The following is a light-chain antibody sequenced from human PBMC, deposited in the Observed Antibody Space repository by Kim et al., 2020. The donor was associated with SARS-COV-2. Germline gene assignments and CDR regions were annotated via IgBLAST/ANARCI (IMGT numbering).Light chain of an antibody. CDR2: KDS. V-gene: IGLV3-25*03. CDR3: QSADSSGTYPWV. J-gene: IGLJ3*02. Sequence: SYELTQPPSVSVSPGQTARITCSGDALPKQYAYWYQQKPGQAPVLVINKDSERPSGIPERFSGSSSGTTVTLTISGVQAEDEADYYCQSADSSGTYPWVF. CDR1: ALPKQY.